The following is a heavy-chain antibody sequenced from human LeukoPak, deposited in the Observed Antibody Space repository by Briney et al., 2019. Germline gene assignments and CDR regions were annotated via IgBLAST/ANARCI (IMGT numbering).Heavy chain of an antibody. D-gene: IGHD6-13*01. J-gene: IGHJ5*02. CDR2: IYTSGST. CDR3: ARHNGYSSSWYRLGSWFDP. V-gene: IGHV4-4*09. CDR1: GVSISSYY. Sequence: PSETLSLTCTVSGVSISSYYWSWVRQPPGKGLEWIGYIYTSGSTNYNPSLKSRVTISVDTSKNQFSLKLSSVTAADTAVYYCARHNGYSSSWYRLGSWFDPWGQGTLVTVSS.